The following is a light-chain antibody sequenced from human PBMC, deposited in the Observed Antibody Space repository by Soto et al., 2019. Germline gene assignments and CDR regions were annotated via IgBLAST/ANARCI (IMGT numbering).Light chain of an antibody. CDR1: QSVSSN. V-gene: IGKV3-15*01. Sequence: IVMTQSPVTLSVSPGEIATLSCRASQSVSSNLAWYQQRPGQAPRLLMYAASTPATDIPAMFSGSGSGTEFSLTISGLQSEDFVVYFCQQYDNWPLTFGGGTKVEMK. CDR2: AAS. J-gene: IGKJ4*01. CDR3: QQYDNWPLT.